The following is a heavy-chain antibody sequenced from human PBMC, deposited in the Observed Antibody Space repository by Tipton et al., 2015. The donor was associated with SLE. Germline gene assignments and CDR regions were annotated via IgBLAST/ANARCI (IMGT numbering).Heavy chain of an antibody. Sequence: TLSLTCTVSGGSIGSSSYHWGWIRQPPGKGLEWIGSIFHTGRTYNNLSLKSRLSISIDMSKNQFSLKLTSVTAADTAVYYCARRHYYEDSGYHSDWFDPWGQGTLVTV. CDR2: IFHTGRT. V-gene: IGHV4-39*07. J-gene: IGHJ5*02. CDR3: ARRHYYEDSGYHSDWFDP. CDR1: GGSIGSSSYH. D-gene: IGHD3-22*01.